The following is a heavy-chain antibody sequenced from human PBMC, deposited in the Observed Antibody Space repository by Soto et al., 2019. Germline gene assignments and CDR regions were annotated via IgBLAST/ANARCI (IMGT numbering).Heavy chain of an antibody. CDR3: ATEAMRYVDWLGYFDY. J-gene: IGHJ4*02. Sequence: QVQLVQSGAEVKKPGASVKVSCKASGYSFTNYGISWVRQAPGQGLEWMGRISVYNGNTNYVQKVKGGVTMTTHTSTSTAYMDLASQRSDDTAVYSCATEAMRYVDWLGYFDYWGQGTLATVSS. V-gene: IGHV1-18*01. D-gene: IGHD3-9*01. CDR2: ISVYNGNT. CDR1: GYSFTNYG.